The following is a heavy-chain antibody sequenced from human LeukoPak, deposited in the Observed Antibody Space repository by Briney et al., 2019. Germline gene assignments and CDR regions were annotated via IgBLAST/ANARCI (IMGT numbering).Heavy chain of an antibody. J-gene: IGHJ4*02. V-gene: IGHV3-7*01. Sequence: PGGSLRLSCAASGFTFSSYSMNWVRQAPGKGLEWVANIKQDGSEKYYVDSVKGRFTISRDNAKNSLYLQMNSLRAEDTAVYYCARGSGRYFESLSAFDYWGQGTLVTVSS. CDR3: ARGSGRYFESLSAFDY. CDR2: IKQDGSEK. CDR1: GFTFSSYS. D-gene: IGHD3-9*01.